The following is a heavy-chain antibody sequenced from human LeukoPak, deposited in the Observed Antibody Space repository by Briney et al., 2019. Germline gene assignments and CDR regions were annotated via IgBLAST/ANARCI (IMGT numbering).Heavy chain of an antibody. V-gene: IGHV1-2*02. Sequence: ASVKVSFKASGYTFTGYYMHWVRQAPGQGLEWMGWINPNSGGTNYAQKFQGRVTMTRDTSISTAYMELSRLRSDDTAVYYCARVEMATIKADYWGQGTLVTVSS. CDR3: ARVEMATIKADY. J-gene: IGHJ4*02. CDR1: GYTFTGYY. D-gene: IGHD5-24*01. CDR2: INPNSGGT.